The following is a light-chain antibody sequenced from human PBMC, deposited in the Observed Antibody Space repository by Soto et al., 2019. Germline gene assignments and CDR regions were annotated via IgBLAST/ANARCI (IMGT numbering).Light chain of an antibody. Sequence: EIVLTQSPGTLSLSPGERVTLSCRASQSVSSGYLAWYQQKPGQAPRLLIYGASSRATGIPDRFSGSGSGTEFTLTISSLQSEDFAVYYCQQYNNWRRTFGQGTKVDIK. CDR1: QSVSSGY. CDR3: QQYNNWRRT. CDR2: GAS. V-gene: IGKV3-20*01. J-gene: IGKJ1*01.